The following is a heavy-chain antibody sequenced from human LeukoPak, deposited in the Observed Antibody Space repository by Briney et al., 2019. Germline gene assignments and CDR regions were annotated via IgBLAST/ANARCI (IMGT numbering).Heavy chain of an antibody. D-gene: IGHD6-13*01. CDR3: ATGYSSSWDVSNYYFDY. CDR2: FDPEDGET. Sequence: ASVKVSCKVSGYTLTELSMHWVRQAPGKGLGWMGGFDPEDGETIYAQKFQGRVTMTEDTSTDTAYMELSSLRSEDTAVYYCATGYSSSWDVSNYYFDYWGQGTLVTVSS. J-gene: IGHJ4*02. V-gene: IGHV1-24*01. CDR1: GYTLTELS.